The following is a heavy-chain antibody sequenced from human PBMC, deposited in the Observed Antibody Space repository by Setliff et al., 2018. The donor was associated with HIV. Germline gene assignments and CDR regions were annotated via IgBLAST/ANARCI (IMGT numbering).Heavy chain of an antibody. D-gene: IGHD3-16*01. CDR1: GFSIENFD. J-gene: IGHJ1*01. CDR2: LWRDEVRE. Sequence: QPGWSLRLSCTVVGFSIENFDMHRVRQAPGKGLEWVSLLWRDEVREYYADSVKGRFSISRDRSRNTVSLQMSSLRVEDTAMYYCGNKGGQVWGPGTQVTVSS. V-gene: IGHV3-33*08. CDR3: GNKGGQV.